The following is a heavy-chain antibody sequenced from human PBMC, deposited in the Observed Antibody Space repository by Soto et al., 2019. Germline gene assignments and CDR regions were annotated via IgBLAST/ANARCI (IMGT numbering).Heavy chain of an antibody. CDR3: ARAPGVDGLGYCSGGSCYSQDSGYYYYMDV. D-gene: IGHD2-15*01. J-gene: IGHJ6*03. CDR2: MNPNSGNT. V-gene: IGHV1-8*01. Sequence: ASVKVSCKASGYTFTSYDINWVRQATGQGLEWMGWMNPNSGNTGYAQKFQGRVTMTRNTSISTAYMELSSLRSEDTAVYYCARAPGVDGLGYCSGGSCYSQDSGYYYYMDVWGKGTTVTVSS. CDR1: GYTFTSYD.